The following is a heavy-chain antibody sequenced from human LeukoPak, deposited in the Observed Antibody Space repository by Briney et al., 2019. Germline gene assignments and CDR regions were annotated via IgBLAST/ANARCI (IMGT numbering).Heavy chain of an antibody. D-gene: IGHD2-2*01. CDR1: GGSISSYY. CDR2: IYNSGST. V-gene: IGHV4-59*01. J-gene: IGHJ4*02. Sequence: TSETLSLTCTVSGGSISSYYWSWIRQSPGKGLEWIGYIYNSGSTNYNPSLKSRVTISVDTSKNQFSLKLSSVTAADTAVYHCAREYCSSTSYYFDYWGQGTLVTVSS. CDR3: AREYCSSTSYYFDY.